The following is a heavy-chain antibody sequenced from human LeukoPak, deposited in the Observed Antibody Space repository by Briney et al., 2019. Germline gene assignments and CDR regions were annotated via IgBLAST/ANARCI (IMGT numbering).Heavy chain of an antibody. V-gene: IGHV1-46*01. Sequence: VASVKVSCKASGYTFTSYYMHWVRQAPGQGLEWMGIINPSGGGTSYAQKFQGRVTMTTDTSRSTAYMELRGLRSDDTAVYYCARGQLYFDYWGQGTLVTVSS. CDR3: ARGQLYFDY. CDR2: INPSGGGT. D-gene: IGHD6-19*01. J-gene: IGHJ4*02. CDR1: GYTFTSYY.